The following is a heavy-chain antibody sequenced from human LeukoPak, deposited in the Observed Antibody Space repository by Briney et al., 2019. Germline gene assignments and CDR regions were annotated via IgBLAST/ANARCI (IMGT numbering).Heavy chain of an antibody. Sequence: PSETLSLTCTVSGGSLRSSSYYWGWIWQPPGKGLEWIGSIYRSGSTYYNPSLKSRVTISVDTSKNQFSLKLSSVTAADTAVYYCARLKIVGASTGFSPFDYWGQGTLVTVSS. J-gene: IGHJ4*02. D-gene: IGHD1-26*01. CDR1: GGSLRSSSYY. CDR2: IYRSGST. CDR3: ARLKIVGASTGFSPFDY. V-gene: IGHV4-39*07.